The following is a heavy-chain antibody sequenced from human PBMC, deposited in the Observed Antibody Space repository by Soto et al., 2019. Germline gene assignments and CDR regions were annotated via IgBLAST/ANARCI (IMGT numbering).Heavy chain of an antibody. Sequence: GGSLRLSCAASGFAFSSYAMSWVRQAPGKGLEWVSAISGSGGSTYYADSVKGRFTISRDNSKNTLYLQMNSLRAEDTAVYYCAKERSFWRYCSSTSCPPSVYFDYWGQGTLVTVSS. D-gene: IGHD2-2*01. J-gene: IGHJ4*02. CDR2: ISGSGGST. CDR3: AKERSFWRYCSSTSCPPSVYFDY. CDR1: GFAFSSYA. V-gene: IGHV3-23*01.